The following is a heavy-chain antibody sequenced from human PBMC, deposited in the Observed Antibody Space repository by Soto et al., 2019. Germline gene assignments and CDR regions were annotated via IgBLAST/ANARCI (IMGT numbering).Heavy chain of an antibody. Sequence: VGSLRLSCAASGFTVSSNYMSWVRQAPGKGLEWVSVIYSGGRTYYADSVKGRFTISRDNSKNTLYLQVNSLRAEDTAIYYRARGPPALSSWGQGTLVTVSS. CDR3: ARGPPALSS. CDR2: IYSGGRT. CDR1: GFTVSSNY. J-gene: IGHJ5*02. V-gene: IGHV3-53*01.